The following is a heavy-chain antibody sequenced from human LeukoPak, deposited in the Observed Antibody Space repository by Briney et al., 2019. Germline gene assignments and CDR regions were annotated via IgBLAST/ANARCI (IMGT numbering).Heavy chain of an antibody. CDR2: ISDIGSI. J-gene: IGHJ6*02. D-gene: IGHD4/OR15-4a*01. CDR1: GGSISSYY. Sequence: SETLSLACTVSGGSISSYYWSWIRQPPGKGLEWIAYISDIGSINYNPSLKSRVTISVDTSKNQFSLKLSSVTAADTAVYYCARGRLWGYYYYGMDVWGQGTTVTVSS. V-gene: IGHV4-59*12. CDR3: ARGRLWGYYYYGMDV.